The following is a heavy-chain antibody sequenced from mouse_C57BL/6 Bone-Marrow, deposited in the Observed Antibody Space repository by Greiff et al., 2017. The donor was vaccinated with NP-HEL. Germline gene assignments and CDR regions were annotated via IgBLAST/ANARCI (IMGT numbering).Heavy chain of an antibody. CDR1: GFTFSDYG. J-gene: IGHJ3*01. CDR2: ISSGSSTI. D-gene: IGHD1-1*01. CDR3: ARRLYYGSSY. Sequence: EVKLVESGGGLVKPGGSLKLSCAASGFTFSDYGMHWVRQAPEKGLEWVAYISSGSSTIYYADTVKGRFTISRDNAKNTLFLQMTSLRSEDTAMYYCARRLYYGSSYWGQGTLVTVSA. V-gene: IGHV5-17*01.